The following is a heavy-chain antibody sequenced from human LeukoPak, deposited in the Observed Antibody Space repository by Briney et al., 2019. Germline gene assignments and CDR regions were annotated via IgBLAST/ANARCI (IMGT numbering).Heavy chain of an antibody. V-gene: IGHV3-9*01. CDR2: ISWNSGSI. Sequence: GGSMRLSCAASGFTFDDYAMHWVRQAPGKGLEWVSGISWNSGSIGYADSVKGRFTISRDNDKNSLYLQMNSLRAEDTALYYCAKDSRGAVAGLVGDAFDIWGQGTMVTVSS. J-gene: IGHJ3*02. D-gene: IGHD6-19*01. CDR1: GFTFDDYA. CDR3: AKDSRGAVAGLVGDAFDI.